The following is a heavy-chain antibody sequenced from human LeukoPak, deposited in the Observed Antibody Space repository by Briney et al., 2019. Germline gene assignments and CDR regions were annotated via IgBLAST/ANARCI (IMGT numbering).Heavy chain of an antibody. CDR1: GFSLDSYW. CDR3: TRDGSGWSDS. J-gene: IGHJ5*01. V-gene: IGHV3-7*01. Sequence: PGGSLRLSCAASGFSLDSYWMSWVRQAPGKGPKWVANIKQDGSEKYYVDSVKGRFTISRDNAKNSLYLQMNSLRVEDTAVYFCTRDGSGWSDSWGQGTVVTVSS. CDR2: IKQDGSEK. D-gene: IGHD3-3*01.